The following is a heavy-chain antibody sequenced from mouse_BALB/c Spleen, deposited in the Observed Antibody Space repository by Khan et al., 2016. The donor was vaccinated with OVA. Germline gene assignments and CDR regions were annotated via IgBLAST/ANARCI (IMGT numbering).Heavy chain of an antibody. J-gene: IGHJ4*01. CDR1: GFSLTSYG. Sequence: QVQLQQSGPGLVAPSQSLSITCTVSGFSLTSYGVHWVRQPPGKGLEWLVVIWSGGSTNYNSALKSRLSISQDTSKSPVFLNMNSLQTDDTAMYYCARWGFYAMDYWGQGTSVTVSS. CDR2: IWSGGST. CDR3: ARWGFYAMDY. V-gene: IGHV2-6*02.